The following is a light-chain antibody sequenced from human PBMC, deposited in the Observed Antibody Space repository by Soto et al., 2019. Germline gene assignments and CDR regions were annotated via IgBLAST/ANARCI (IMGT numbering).Light chain of an antibody. J-gene: IGKJ2*01. V-gene: IGKV3-20*01. CDR3: QQYGSSPST. Sequence: DIVLTQSPGTLSLSPGERATLSCWASQSLSTDYLAWYQQKPGQPPRLLIYGASSRATGIPDRFSGSGSVTDFTLTISRLEPEDFAVYYCQQYGSSPSTFGQGTKLEIK. CDR1: QSLSTDY. CDR2: GAS.